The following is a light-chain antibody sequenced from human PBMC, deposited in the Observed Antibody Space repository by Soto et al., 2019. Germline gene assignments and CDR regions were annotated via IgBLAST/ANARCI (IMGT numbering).Light chain of an antibody. CDR3: QQYGSSPPLT. V-gene: IGKV3-20*01. Sequence: EIVLTQSPGTLSLSPGERATLSCRASQSVSSSYLAWYQQKPGQPPRLLIYGASSRAAGIPDRFSGSGSGTDFTLTISRLEPEDFVVYYCQQYGSSPPLTFGGGTRWIS. J-gene: IGKJ4*01. CDR2: GAS. CDR1: QSVSSSY.